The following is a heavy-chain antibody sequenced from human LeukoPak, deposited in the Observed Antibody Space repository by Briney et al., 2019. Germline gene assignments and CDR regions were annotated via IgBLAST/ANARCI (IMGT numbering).Heavy chain of an antibody. CDR1: GFTFSSYW. Sequence: GGSLRLSCAASGFTFSSYWMTWVRQAPGKGLEWVANIKRDGSEKHYVDSVKGRFAISRDNAKNSMFLQMNSLRAEDTAVYYCARRPNYYDSSGYYYFDYWGQGTLVAVSS. CDR2: IKRDGSEK. CDR3: ARRPNYYDSSGYYYFDY. D-gene: IGHD3-22*01. J-gene: IGHJ4*02. V-gene: IGHV3-7*01.